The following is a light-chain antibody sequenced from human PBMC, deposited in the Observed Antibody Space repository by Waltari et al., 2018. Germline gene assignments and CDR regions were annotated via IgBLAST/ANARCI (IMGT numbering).Light chain of an antibody. CDR3: QQSYSTPRLFT. CDR1: QSISSY. J-gene: IGKJ3*01. Sequence: DIQMTQSPSSLSASVGDRVTITCRASQSISSYLNWYQQKPGKAPKLLISAASSLQSGVPSRFSGSGSGTDFTLTISSLQPEDFATYYCQQSYSTPRLFTFGPGTKVDIK. CDR2: AAS. V-gene: IGKV1-39*01.